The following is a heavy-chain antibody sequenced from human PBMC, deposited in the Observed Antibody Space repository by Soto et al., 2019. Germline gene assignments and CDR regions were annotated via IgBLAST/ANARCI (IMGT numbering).Heavy chain of an antibody. V-gene: IGHV5-10-1*01. D-gene: IGHD3-16*01. CDR1: GYSFPSQW. J-gene: IGHJ6*02. CDR2: IDPTDSYT. Sequence: GESLKISCKGSGYSFPSQWIGWVRQMPGKGLEWMGRIDPTDSYTKYSPSFEGHVTISADNSISTAYLQWSSLKASDSAVYYCARLSRASFALDVWGQGTTVTVSS. CDR3: ARLSRASFALDV.